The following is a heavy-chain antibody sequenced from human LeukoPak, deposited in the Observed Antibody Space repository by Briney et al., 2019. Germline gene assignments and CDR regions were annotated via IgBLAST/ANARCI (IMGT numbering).Heavy chain of an antibody. J-gene: IGHJ3*01. Sequence: GGSLRLSCAGSGFIFSSYAMSWVRQAPGKGLEWVSGVSSRGDSTYYADSVRGRFTISRDNSKNTLYLQVNSLRAKDTALYYCAKSRNGYILNAFDVWGQGTSVTASS. D-gene: IGHD5-18*01. V-gene: IGHV3-23*01. CDR3: AKSRNGYILNAFDV. CDR2: VSSRGDST. CDR1: GFIFSSYA.